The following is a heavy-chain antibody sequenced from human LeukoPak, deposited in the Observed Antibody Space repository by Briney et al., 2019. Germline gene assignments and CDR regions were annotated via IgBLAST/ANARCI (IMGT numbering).Heavy chain of an antibody. CDR2: INWNGGNR. D-gene: IGHD2-21*02. CDR1: GFTFDDYG. J-gene: IGHJ4*02. Sequence: GGSLRLSCAASGFTFDDYGMSWVRQVPGKGLEWVSYINWNGGNRGYADSVKGRFTISRDNAKNSLYLQMNSLRAEDTALYYCARRSICGGDCFKFDYWGQGTLVTVSP. CDR3: ARRSICGGDCFKFDY. V-gene: IGHV3-20*04.